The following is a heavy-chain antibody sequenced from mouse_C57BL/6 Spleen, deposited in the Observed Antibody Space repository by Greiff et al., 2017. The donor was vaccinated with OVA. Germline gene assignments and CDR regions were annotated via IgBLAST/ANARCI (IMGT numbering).Heavy chain of an antibody. D-gene: IGHD2-4*01. CDR3: ARISIAISDYDYSFAY. CDR1: GFTFSDYG. Sequence: EVKLMESGGGLVQPGGSLKLTCAASGFTFSDYGMAWVRQAPRKGPEWVAFISNLAYSNYYAATVTGRFIISREYAKNTLYLEISSLRSEDTAMYYCARISIAISDYDYSFAYWGQGTLVTVSA. CDR2: ISNLAYSN. J-gene: IGHJ3*01. V-gene: IGHV5-15*01.